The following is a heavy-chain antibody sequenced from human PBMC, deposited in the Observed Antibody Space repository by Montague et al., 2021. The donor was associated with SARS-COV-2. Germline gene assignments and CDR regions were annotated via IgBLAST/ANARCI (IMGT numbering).Heavy chain of an antibody. D-gene: IGHD3-10*01. CDR3: SRGGGMIRGVVDF. CDR2: ISRSGDST. V-gene: IGHV3-20*01. CDR1: GFTFDDYG. J-gene: IGHJ4*02. Sequence: SLRLSCAVSGFTFDDYGMSWVRQAPGKGLEWVSGISRSGDSTAYGDSAKGRFIISRDNAKNTLYLQMNSLRVEGTAFYHCSRGGGMIRGVVDFWGQGILVSVSS.